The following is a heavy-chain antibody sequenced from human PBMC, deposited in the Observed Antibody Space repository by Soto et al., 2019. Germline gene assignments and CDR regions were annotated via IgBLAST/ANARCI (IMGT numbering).Heavy chain of an antibody. D-gene: IGHD3-3*01. CDR3: ARDLVPWSGYPLHAFDI. CDR2: ICSSSSYI. CDR1: GFTFSSYS. V-gene: IGHV3-21*01. Sequence: GGSLRLSCAASGFTFSSYSMNWVRQAPGKGLEWVSSICSSSSYIYYADSVKGRFTISRDNAKNSLYLQMNSLRAEDTAVYYCARDLVPWSGYPLHAFDIWGQGTMVTVSS. J-gene: IGHJ3*02.